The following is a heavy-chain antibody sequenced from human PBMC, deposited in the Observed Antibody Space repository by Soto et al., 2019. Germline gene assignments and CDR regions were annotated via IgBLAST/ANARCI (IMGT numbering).Heavy chain of an antibody. J-gene: IGHJ3*02. CDR1: GFTFRNYG. D-gene: IGHD1-1*01. CDR2: ILSDGSRD. CDR3: VRDDDPGPNALDM. V-gene: IGHV3-33*01. Sequence: QMQLVESGGGVVQPGRSLRLSCAASGFTFRNYGMHWVRQAPGKGLEWVSLILSDGSRDYYRDAVKGRFTISRDNSRNNLYLQMNSLRNDDTALYYCVRDDDPGPNALDMGGKWTLV.